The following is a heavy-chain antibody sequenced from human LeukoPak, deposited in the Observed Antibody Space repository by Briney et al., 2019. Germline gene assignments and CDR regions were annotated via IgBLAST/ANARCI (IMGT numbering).Heavy chain of an antibody. CDR2: ISAYNGNT. V-gene: IGHV1-18*01. CDR3: AREVLTAAAGNGGIYYYYYYMDV. J-gene: IGHJ6*03. Sequence: ASVKVSCKASGYTFTSYGISWVRQAPGQGLEWMGWISAYNGNTNYAQKLQGRVTMTTDTSTSTAYMELRSLRSDDTAVYYYAREVLTAAAGNGGIYYYYYYMDVWGKGTTVTVSS. D-gene: IGHD6-13*01. CDR1: GYTFTSYG.